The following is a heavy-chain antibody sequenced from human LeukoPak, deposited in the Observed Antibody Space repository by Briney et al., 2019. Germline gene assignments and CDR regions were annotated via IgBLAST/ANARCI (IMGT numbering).Heavy chain of an antibody. D-gene: IGHD2-2*01. V-gene: IGHV3-30-3*01. CDR2: ISYDGSNK. Sequence: PGGSLRLSCAASGFTFSSYAMHWVRQAPGKGLEWVAVISYDGSNKYYADSVKGRFTISRDNSKNTLYLQMNSLRAEDTAVYYCARVPWYQLLASYYMDVWGKGTTVTVSS. J-gene: IGHJ6*03. CDR3: ARVPWYQLLASYYMDV. CDR1: GFTFSSYA.